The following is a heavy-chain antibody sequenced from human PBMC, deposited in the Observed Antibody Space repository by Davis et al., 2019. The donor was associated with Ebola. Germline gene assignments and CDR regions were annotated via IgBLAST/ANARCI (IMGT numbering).Heavy chain of an antibody. J-gene: IGHJ6*02. Sequence: SETLSLTCAVSGGSISSGGYSWSWIRQPPGKGLEWIGYIYHSGSTYYNPSLKSRVTISVDRSKNQFSLKLSSVTAADTAVYYCARGSYYYYYGMDVWGQGTMATVSS. CDR3: ARGSYYYYYGMDV. CDR1: GGSISSGGYS. V-gene: IGHV4-30-2*01. CDR2: IYHSGST.